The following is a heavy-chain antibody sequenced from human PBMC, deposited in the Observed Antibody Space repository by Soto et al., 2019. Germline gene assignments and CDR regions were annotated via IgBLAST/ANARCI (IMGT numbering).Heavy chain of an antibody. J-gene: IGHJ6*02. Sequence: GGSLRLSCTASGFPFSSYTMHWLRRAPGKGLEWVGIISFDGSSKYYEEWLKGRIVISRDNSKYSLYLQMDTLRPDDSAIYYCARVTVTSLTPYQGFYYYVMDVWGQGTTVTVSS. CDR2: ISFDGSSK. V-gene: IGHV3-30*09. CDR3: ARVTVTSLTPYQGFYYYVMDV. D-gene: IGHD2-2*01. CDR1: GFPFSSYT.